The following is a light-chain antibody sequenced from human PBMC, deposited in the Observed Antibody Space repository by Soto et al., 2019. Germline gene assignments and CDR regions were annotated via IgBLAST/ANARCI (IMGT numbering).Light chain of an antibody. V-gene: IGKV3-15*01. CDR3: QQPWT. J-gene: IGKJ1*01. CDR1: QSVSSN. Sequence: IVMTQSPATLSVSPGERATLSCRASQSVSSNLAWYQQKPGQAPRLLIYGASTRATGIPARFSGSGSGTEFTLTISSLQSEDFAVYYCQQPWTFGQGTKV. CDR2: GAS.